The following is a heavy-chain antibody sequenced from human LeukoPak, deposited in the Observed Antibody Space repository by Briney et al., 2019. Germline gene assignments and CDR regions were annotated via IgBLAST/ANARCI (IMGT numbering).Heavy chain of an antibody. V-gene: IGHV4-39*01. CDR1: GTSISGSGYY. J-gene: IGHJ4*02. CDR3: AKSGGYGLIDY. Sequence: SETLSLTCTVSGTSISGSGYYLGWIRQPPGKGLEWIGNIYYTGNTYYNASLQSRVTISIDTSKNQFSLRLNSVTAADTAMYYCAKSGGYGLIDYWGQGTLVTVSS. D-gene: IGHD1-26*01. CDR2: IYYTGNT.